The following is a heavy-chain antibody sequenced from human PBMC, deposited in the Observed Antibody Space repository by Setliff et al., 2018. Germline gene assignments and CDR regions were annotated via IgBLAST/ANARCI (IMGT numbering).Heavy chain of an antibody. Sequence: GASVKVSCKASGGTFSSCAISWVRQAPGQGLEWMGGISAYNGNTNYAQKLQGRVTMTRDTSISTAYMELSRLRSDDTAVYYCARVQWELYAFDIWGQGTMVTVSS. V-gene: IGHV1-18*01. CDR3: ARVQWELYAFDI. J-gene: IGHJ3*02. CDR2: ISAYNGNT. CDR1: GGTFSSCA. D-gene: IGHD1-26*01.